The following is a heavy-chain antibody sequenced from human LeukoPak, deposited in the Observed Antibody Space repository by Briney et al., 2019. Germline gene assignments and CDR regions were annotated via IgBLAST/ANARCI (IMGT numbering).Heavy chain of an antibody. CDR3: ARRIDILTGPVFDY. CDR1: GYSISSGYY. CDR2: IYHSGST. V-gene: IGHV4-38-2*01. J-gene: IGHJ4*02. D-gene: IGHD3-9*01. Sequence: SETLSLTCAVSGYSISSGYYWGWIRQPPGKGLEWIGSIYHSGSTYYAPSLKSRVTISVDTSKNQFSLKLSSVTAADTAVYYCARRIDILTGPVFDYWGQGTLVTVSS.